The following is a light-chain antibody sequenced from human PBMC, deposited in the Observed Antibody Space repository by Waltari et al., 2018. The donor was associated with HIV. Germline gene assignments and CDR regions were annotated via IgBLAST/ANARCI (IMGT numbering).Light chain of an antibody. CDR2: GAF. Sequence: EIVMPQSPATLSVSPGERATLSCRASQSVSSNLAWYQQKPGQAPRLLMYGAFTRATGIPARFSGGGSATECTLTITSLQSEDFGVYYCQQYNNWPTWTFGQGTKVEIK. V-gene: IGKV3-15*01. CDR3: QQYNNWPTWT. CDR1: QSVSSN. J-gene: IGKJ1*01.